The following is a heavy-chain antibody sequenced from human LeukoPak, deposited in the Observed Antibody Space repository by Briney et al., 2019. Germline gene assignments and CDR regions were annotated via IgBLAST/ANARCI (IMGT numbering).Heavy chain of an antibody. CDR3: AKRGVVIRVILVGFHKEAYYFDS. D-gene: IGHD3-22*01. V-gene: IGHV3-66*04. CDR2: VYTSGTT. CDR1: GFSVSYYF. J-gene: IGHJ4*02. Sequence: GGSLRLSCTVSGFSVSYYFITWVRQPPGRGLEWVSVVYTSGTTYYGDSVKGRFTISRDNPKNTLYLQMNSLRAEDTAVYFCAKRGVVIRVILVGFHKEAYYFDSWGQGALVTVSS.